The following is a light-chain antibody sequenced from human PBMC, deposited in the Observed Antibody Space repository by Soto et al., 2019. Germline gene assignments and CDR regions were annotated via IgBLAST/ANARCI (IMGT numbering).Light chain of an antibody. Sequence: QSALTQPASVSGSPEQSITISCTGTSSDVGGYNYVSWFQQHPGKAPKLMIYEVSNRPSGVSNRFSGSKSGNTASLTISGLQAEDEADYYCSSYTSSSTLRVFGGGTKVTVL. V-gene: IGLV2-14*01. CDR2: EVS. CDR1: SSDVGGYNY. CDR3: SSYTSSSTLRV. J-gene: IGLJ3*02.